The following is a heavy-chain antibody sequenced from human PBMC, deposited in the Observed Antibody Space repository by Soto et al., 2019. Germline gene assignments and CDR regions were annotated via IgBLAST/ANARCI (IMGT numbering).Heavy chain of an antibody. CDR1: GFTFSCYW. V-gene: IGHV3-74*01. CDR2: INSDGSST. CDR3: GRGASGSYRLDY. Sequence: EVQLVESGGGLVQPGGSLRLSCAASGFTFSCYWMHWVRQAPGKGLVWVSRINSDGSSTNYADSVKGQFTISRDNAKNTLYLQMNSLRAEDTAVYYCGRGASGSYRLDYWGQGTLVTVSS. D-gene: IGHD3-10*01. J-gene: IGHJ4*02.